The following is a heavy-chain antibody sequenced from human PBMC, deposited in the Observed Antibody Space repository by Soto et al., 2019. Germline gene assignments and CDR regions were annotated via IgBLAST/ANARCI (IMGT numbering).Heavy chain of an antibody. CDR1: GGSVSSGSYY. Sequence: QVQLQESGPGLVKPSETLSFTCTVSGGSVSSGSYYWSWIRQPPGKGLEWIGYMYDSGSTNYNPSLMSRVTISVDTSKNQFSLKLSSVTAADTAVYYCARYWSAFDYWGQGTLVTVSS. CDR3: ARYWSAFDY. V-gene: IGHV4-61*01. CDR2: MYDSGST. D-gene: IGHD2-15*01. J-gene: IGHJ4*02.